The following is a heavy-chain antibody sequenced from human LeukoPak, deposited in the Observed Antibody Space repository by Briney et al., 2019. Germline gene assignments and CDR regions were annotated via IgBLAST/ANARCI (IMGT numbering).Heavy chain of an antibody. D-gene: IGHD6-19*01. V-gene: IGHV3-66*04. CDR1: GFTISSNY. CDR3: ARHSRGRSFFDY. J-gene: IGHJ4*02. CDR2: IYSGGGT. Sequence: GGSLRLSWAASGFTISSNYMSWVRQDPGRGMECVSIIYSGGGTYHADSVKGRFTISRDNSKNTLYLQMNSLRVEDTAVYYCARHSRGRSFFDYWGQGTLVTVAS.